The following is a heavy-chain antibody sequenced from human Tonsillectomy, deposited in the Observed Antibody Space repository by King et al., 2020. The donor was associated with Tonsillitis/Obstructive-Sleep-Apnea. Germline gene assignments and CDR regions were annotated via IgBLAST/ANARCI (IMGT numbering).Heavy chain of an antibody. D-gene: IGHD6-6*01. Sequence: VQLVESGGGVVQPGRSLRLSCAASGFTFSSYGMHWVRQAPGKGLEWVAVIWYDGRNKYYADSVKGRFTISRDNSKNTLYLQMNSLRADDTAVYYCARDREQLGPHSSYYYGMDVWGQGTTVTVSS. J-gene: IGHJ6*02. V-gene: IGHV3-33*01. CDR2: IWYDGRNK. CDR1: GFTFSSYG. CDR3: ARDREQLGPHSSYYYGMDV.